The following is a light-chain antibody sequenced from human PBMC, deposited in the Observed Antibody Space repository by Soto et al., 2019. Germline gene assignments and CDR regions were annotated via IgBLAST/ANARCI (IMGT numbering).Light chain of an antibody. Sequence: DIQLTQSPSFLSASVGDRVTITCRASQDISSHLAWYQQKPGKAPKLLIYAASTLQSGVPSGFGGSGSGTEFTLTITSLQPEDFATYYYQQLKTYPLTFGGGTKVEIK. J-gene: IGKJ4*01. CDR3: QQLKTYPLT. CDR1: QDISSH. CDR2: AAS. V-gene: IGKV1-9*01.